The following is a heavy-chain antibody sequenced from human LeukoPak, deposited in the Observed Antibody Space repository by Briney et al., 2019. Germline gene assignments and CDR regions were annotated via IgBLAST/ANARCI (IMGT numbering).Heavy chain of an antibody. CDR1: GYTFTGYY. Sequence: GASVKVSCKASGYTFTGYYMHWVRQATGQGLEWMGWMNPNSGNTGYAQKFQGRVTMTRNTSISTAYMELSSLRSEDTAVYYCARAYFNYYGSGSYSDRGFDPWGQGTLVTVSS. CDR3: ARAYFNYYGSGSYSDRGFDP. J-gene: IGHJ5*02. D-gene: IGHD3-10*01. CDR2: MNPNSGNT. V-gene: IGHV1-8*02.